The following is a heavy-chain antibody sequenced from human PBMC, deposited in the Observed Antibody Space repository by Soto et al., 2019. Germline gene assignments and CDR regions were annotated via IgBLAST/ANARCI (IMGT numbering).Heavy chain of an antibody. CDR2: IIPIFGTA. CDR3: ASAGTMIVVAAAFDY. CDR1: GGTFSSYA. Sequence: QVQLVQSGAEVKKPGSSVKVSCKASGGTFSSYAISWVRQAPGQGLEWMGGIIPIFGTANYAQKFQGRVTITADESTSTADMELSSLRSEDTAVYYCASAGTMIVVAAAFDYWGQGTLVTVSS. D-gene: IGHD3-22*01. V-gene: IGHV1-69*01. J-gene: IGHJ4*02.